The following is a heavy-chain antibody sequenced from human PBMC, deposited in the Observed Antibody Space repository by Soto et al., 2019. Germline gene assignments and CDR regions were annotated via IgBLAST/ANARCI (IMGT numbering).Heavy chain of an antibody. V-gene: IGHV3-33*08. J-gene: IGHJ4*02. CDR1: GLIFSSVG. Sequence: QVQLVESGGGVVQPGGSLRLSCAPSGLIFSSVGMHWVRQAPGKGLEWVAVIRYDGSNKYYADSVKGRFTISRDNSKNTLYLQMNSLRAEDTAVYYCARVKQGRGGYDSPFDYWGQGTQVTVYS. D-gene: IGHD5-12*01. CDR2: IRYDGSNK. CDR3: ARVKQGRGGYDSPFDY.